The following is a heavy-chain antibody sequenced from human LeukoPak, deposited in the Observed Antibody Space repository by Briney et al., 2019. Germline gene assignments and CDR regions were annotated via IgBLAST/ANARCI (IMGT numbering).Heavy chain of an antibody. Sequence: PSETLSLTCAVYGRSFTGCYWSWFRQPPGKGLEWIGEINHSGGTNYNPSLKSRVTISIDTSKNQFSLKLNSVTAADTAVYYCARLLPLQGGDVWGQGTTVTVSS. CDR2: INHSGGT. CDR1: GRSFTGCY. D-gene: IGHD2-15*01. V-gene: IGHV4-34*01. J-gene: IGHJ6*02. CDR3: ARLLPLQGGDV.